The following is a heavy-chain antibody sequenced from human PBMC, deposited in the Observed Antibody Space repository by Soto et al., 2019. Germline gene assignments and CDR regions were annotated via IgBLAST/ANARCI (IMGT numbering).Heavy chain of an antibody. CDR2: INLGGST. CDR1: GGSFSGHY. D-gene: IGHD6-13*01. J-gene: IGHJ4*02. CDR3: ARGRPGYSSSWYDY. V-gene: IGHV4-34*01. Sequence: QVQLQQWGAGLLKPSETLSLTCAVYGGSFSGHYWSWIRQSPGKGLEWIGEINLGGSTNYNPSLKSRVTISVDMSKNQFSLKLSSVTAADTAVYYCARGRPGYSSSWYDYWGQGTLVTVSS.